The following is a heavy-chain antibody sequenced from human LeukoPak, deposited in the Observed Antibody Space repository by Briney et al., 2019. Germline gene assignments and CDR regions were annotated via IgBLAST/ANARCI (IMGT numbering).Heavy chain of an antibody. J-gene: IGHJ5*02. D-gene: IGHD6-19*01. Sequence: GGSLRLSCAASGVTFSSYAMSWVRQAPGKGLEWVSAISGRGGSTYYADSVKGRFTISRDNSKNTLYLQMNSLRAEDTAVYYCAKDPGYSSGWYFSTWGQGTLVTVSS. V-gene: IGHV3-23*01. CDR1: GVTFSSYA. CDR3: AKDPGYSSGWYFST. CDR2: ISGRGGST.